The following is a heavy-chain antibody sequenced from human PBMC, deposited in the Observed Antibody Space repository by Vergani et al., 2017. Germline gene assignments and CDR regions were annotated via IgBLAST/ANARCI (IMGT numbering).Heavy chain of an antibody. V-gene: IGHV3-7*03. CDR3: ARDRYSSSWYDSNFQH. J-gene: IGHJ1*01. D-gene: IGHD6-13*01. Sequence: EVQLVESGGGLVQPGGSLRLSCAASGFTFSSYWMSWVRQAPGKGLEGVANIKQDGSEKYYVDSVKGRFTISRDNAKNSLYLQMNSLRAEDTAVYYCARDRYSSSWYDSNFQHWGQGTLVTVSS. CDR1: GFTFSSYW. CDR2: IKQDGSEK.